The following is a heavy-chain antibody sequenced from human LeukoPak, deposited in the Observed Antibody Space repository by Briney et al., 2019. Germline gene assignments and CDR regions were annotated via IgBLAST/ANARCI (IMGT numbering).Heavy chain of an antibody. CDR2: INAGNGNT. V-gene: IGHV1-3*01. J-gene: IGHJ5*02. CDR3: ARPFIAVAFGDGENWFDP. D-gene: IGHD6-19*01. Sequence: ASVKVSRKASGYTFTSYAMHWVRQAPGQRLEWMGWINAGNGNTKYSQKFQGRVTITRDTSASTAYMELSSLRSEDTAVYYCARPFIAVAFGDGENWFDPWGQGTLVTVSS. CDR1: GYTFTSYA.